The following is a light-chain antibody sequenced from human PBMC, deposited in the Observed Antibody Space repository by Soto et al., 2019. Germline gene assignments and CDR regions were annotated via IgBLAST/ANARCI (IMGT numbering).Light chain of an antibody. Sequence: DIVMTQSPDSLAVSLGERATINCKSSQSLLYSSNNKNYLAWYQQKPGQPPKLLILWASTRQFGVPNRFSGSGSGTDFTLTITSLQAEDVAVYYCQQFYSTPITFGQGTRLGIK. V-gene: IGKV4-1*01. CDR3: QQFYSTPIT. J-gene: IGKJ5*01. CDR1: QSLLYSSNNKNY. CDR2: WAS.